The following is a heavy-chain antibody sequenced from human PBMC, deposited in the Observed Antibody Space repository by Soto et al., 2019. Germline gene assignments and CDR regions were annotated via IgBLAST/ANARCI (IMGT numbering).Heavy chain of an antibody. CDR1: GYTFTSYD. J-gene: IGHJ6*02. D-gene: IGHD1-7*01. V-gene: IGHV1-8*01. CDR3: ARVITGTVHYYYGMDV. CDR2: MNPNSGNT. Sequence: QVQLVQSGAEVKKPGASVKVSCKASGYTFTSYDINWVRQATGQGLEWMGWMNPNSGNTGYAQKFQGRVTMTRNTXIIXAYMELSRLRSEDTAVYYCARVITGTVHYYYGMDVWGQGTTVTVSS.